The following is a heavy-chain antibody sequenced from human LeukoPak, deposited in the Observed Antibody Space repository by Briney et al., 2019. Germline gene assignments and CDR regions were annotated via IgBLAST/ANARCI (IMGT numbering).Heavy chain of an antibody. CDR2: IYSGGST. CDR1: GFTVSSNY. CDR3: ARGETAMEVDY. V-gene: IGHV3-53*04. J-gene: IGHJ4*02. D-gene: IGHD5-18*01. Sequence: GGSLRLFCAASGFTVSSNYMSWVRQAPGKGLEWVSVIYSGGSTYYADSVKGRFTIFRHNSKNTLYLQMNSLRAEDTAVYYCARGETAMEVDYWGQGTLVTVSS.